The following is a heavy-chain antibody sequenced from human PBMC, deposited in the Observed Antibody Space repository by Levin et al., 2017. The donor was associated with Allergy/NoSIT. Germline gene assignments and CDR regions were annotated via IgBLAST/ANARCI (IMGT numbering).Heavy chain of an antibody. V-gene: IGHV4-34*01. Sequence: SETLSLTCAVYGGSFSGYYWSWIRQPPGKGLEWIGEINHSGSTNYNPSLKSRVTISVDTSKNQFSLKLSSVTAADTAVYYCARGLLVTSVDFDYWGQGTLVTVSS. CDR3: ARGLLVTSVDFDY. CDR2: INHSGST. D-gene: IGHD3-10*01. CDR1: GGSFSGYY. J-gene: IGHJ4*02.